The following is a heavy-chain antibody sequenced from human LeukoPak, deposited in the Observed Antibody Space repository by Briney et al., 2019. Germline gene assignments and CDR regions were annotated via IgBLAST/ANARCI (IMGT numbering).Heavy chain of an antibody. CDR1: VFTFSSYA. CDR2: ISGSGGST. J-gene: IGHJ4*02. Sequence: PGGSLRLSCAASVFTFSSYAMSWVRQAPGKGLEWVSAISGSGGSTYYADSVKGRFTISRDNSKNTLYLQMNSLRAEDTAVYYCAKDGDRGGSCYLCSPHDYWGQGTLVTVSS. V-gene: IGHV3-23*01. D-gene: IGHD2-15*01. CDR3: AKDGDRGGSCYLCSPHDY.